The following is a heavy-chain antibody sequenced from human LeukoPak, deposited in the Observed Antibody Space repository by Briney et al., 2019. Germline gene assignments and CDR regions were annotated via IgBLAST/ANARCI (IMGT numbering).Heavy chain of an antibody. J-gene: IGHJ1*01. CDR2: IKSDGST. V-gene: IGHV3-74*01. Sequence: GGALRLSCAASGFTFSTYWMHWVRQAPGKGLGWVSRIKSDGSTNYADSVKGRFTISRDNAKNTVSLQMNSLRPEDTGVYYCARAPSEIGGYYPEYFRHWGQGTLVTVSS. CDR3: ARAPSEIGGYYPEYFRH. CDR1: GFTFSTYW. D-gene: IGHD3-22*01.